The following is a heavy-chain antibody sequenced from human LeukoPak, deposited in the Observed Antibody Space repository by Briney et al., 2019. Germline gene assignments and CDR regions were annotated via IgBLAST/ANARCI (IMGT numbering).Heavy chain of an antibody. CDR2: INPNSGGT. J-gene: IGHJ5*02. D-gene: IGHD3-10*01. Sequence: ASVKVSCKASGYTFTGYYMHWVRQAPGQGPEWMGWINPNSGGTNYAQKFQGRVTMTRDTSISTAYMELSRLRSDDTAVYYCARDGRGLWFGELYDWFDPWGQGTLVTVSS. CDR3: ARDGRGLWFGELYDWFDP. V-gene: IGHV1-2*02. CDR1: GYTFTGYY.